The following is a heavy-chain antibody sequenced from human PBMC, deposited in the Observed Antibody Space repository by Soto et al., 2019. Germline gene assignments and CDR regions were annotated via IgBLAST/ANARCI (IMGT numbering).Heavy chain of an antibody. D-gene: IGHD4-17*01. CDR3: AKSHLRGGPDGFHI. Sequence: GGSLRLSCEASGFTFSSYAMTWVRQAPGKGLDWVSSIRGSGGSTYHADSVKGRFTILRDNSKNTLYLHMNSLRAEDTAVYYCAKSHLRGGPDGFHIWGEVTIVTVS. V-gene: IGHV3-23*01. CDR2: IRGSGGST. J-gene: IGHJ3*02. CDR1: GFTFSSYA.